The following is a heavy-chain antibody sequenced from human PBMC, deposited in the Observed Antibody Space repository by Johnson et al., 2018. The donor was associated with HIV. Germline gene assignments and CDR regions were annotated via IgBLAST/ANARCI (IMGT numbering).Heavy chain of an antibody. D-gene: IGHD6-19*01. CDR2: INWDGDST. CDR1: RFTFDDYA. V-gene: IGHV3-43D*03. Sequence: QLVESGGVVVHPGGSLRLSCETSRFTFDDYAMHWVRQAPGKGLEWVSLINWDGDSTYYADSVKGRFTISRDNSKNSLYLQMNSLRAEDTAVYYCVRDRGSGWDDAFDIWGQGTMVTVAS. CDR3: VRDRGSGWDDAFDI. J-gene: IGHJ3*02.